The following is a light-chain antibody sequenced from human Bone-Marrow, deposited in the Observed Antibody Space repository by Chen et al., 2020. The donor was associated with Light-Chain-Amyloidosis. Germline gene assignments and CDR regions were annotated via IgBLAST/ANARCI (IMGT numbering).Light chain of an antibody. CDR2: EVT. CDR1: SSDVGGDNH. V-gene: IGLV2-14*01. Sequence: QSPRTHPASVSGSPGQAIPLPCPGTSSDVGGDNHVSWYQQHPDKAPKLMIYEVTNRPSWVPDRFSGSKSDNTASLTISGLQTEDEADYFCSSYTITNTLVFGSGTRVTVL. J-gene: IGLJ1*01. CDR3: SSYTITNTLV.